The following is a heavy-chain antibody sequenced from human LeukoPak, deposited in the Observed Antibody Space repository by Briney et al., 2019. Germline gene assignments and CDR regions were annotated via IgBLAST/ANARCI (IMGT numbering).Heavy chain of an antibody. V-gene: IGHV1-46*01. J-gene: IGHJ6*02. Sequence: GASVKVSCKASGYTFTSYYMHWVRQAPGQGLEWMGIINPSGGSTSYAQKFQGRVTMTRDTSTSTVYMELSSLRSEDTAVYYCATLVGATDGMDVWGQGTTVIVSS. CDR2: INPSGGST. CDR1: GYTFTSYY. CDR3: ATLVGATDGMDV. D-gene: IGHD1-26*01.